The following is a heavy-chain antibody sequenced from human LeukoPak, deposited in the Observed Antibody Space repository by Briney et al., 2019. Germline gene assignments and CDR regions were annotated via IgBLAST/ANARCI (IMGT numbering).Heavy chain of an antibody. CDR1: GYSFTSYW. CDR2: IFPGDSDT. J-gene: IGHJ4*02. Sequence: GESLKISCRSSGYSFTSYWIGWVRQMPGKGLEWMGIIFPGDSDTRYSPSFQGQVTISADKSISTAYLQWSSLKASDTAMYYCARRLWTGTSAYFDYWGQGTLVTVSS. CDR3: ARRLWTGTSAYFDY. D-gene: IGHD3/OR15-3a*01. V-gene: IGHV5-51*01.